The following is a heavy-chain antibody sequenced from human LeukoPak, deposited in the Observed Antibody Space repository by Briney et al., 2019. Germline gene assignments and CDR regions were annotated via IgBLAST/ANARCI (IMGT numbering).Heavy chain of an antibody. CDR2: IYHSGST. Sequence: SETLSLTCAVSGGSISSTNWWSWVRQPPGKGLEWIGEIYHSGSTNYNPSPKSRVAISVDKSKNQFSLKLSSVTAADTAVYYCARAILGDAFDIWGQGTMVTVSS. V-gene: IGHV4-4*02. CDR1: GGSISSTNW. J-gene: IGHJ3*02. CDR3: ARAILGDAFDI. D-gene: IGHD1-26*01.